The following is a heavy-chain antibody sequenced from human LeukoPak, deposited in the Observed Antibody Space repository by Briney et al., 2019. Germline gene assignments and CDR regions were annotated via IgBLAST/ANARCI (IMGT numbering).Heavy chain of an antibody. V-gene: IGHV4-34*01. Sequence: GSLRLSCAASGFTFSSYAMSWIRQPPGKGLEWIGEINHSGSTNYNPSLKSRVTISVDTSKNQFSLKLSSVTAADTAVYYCARALWLGYYYGVDVWGQGTTVTVSS. CDR3: ARALWLGYYYGVDV. D-gene: IGHD3-10*01. J-gene: IGHJ6*02. CDR1: GFTFSSYA. CDR2: INHSGST.